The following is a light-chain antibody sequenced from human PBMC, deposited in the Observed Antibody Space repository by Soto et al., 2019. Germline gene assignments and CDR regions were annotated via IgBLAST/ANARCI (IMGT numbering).Light chain of an antibody. CDR2: KVS. V-gene: IGKV2-30*01. CDR1: QSPLYSDGNTY. Sequence: DVVMTQSPLSLPVTLGQPASISCRSSQSPLYSDGNTYLSWFHQRPGQSPRRLVYKVSHRDSGVPDRVSGSGSGTDFTLQIDTVETAELGVDYCMEGNYWPYAFGQGTKLEIK. J-gene: IGKJ2*01. CDR3: MEGNYWPYA.